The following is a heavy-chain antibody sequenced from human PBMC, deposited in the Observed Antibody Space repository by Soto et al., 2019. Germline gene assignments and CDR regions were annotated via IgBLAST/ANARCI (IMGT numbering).Heavy chain of an antibody. CDR2: IYYSGST. J-gene: IGHJ4*02. V-gene: IGHV4-39*01. D-gene: IGHD4-4*01. CDR3: ARQSMTTVTTFFDY. CDR1: GGSISSSSYY. Sequence: SETLSLTCTVSGGSISSSSYYWGWIRQPPGKGLEWIGSIYYSGSTYYNPSLKSRVTISVDTSKNQFSLKLSSVTAADTAVYYCARQSMTTVTTFFDYWGQGTLVTVSS.